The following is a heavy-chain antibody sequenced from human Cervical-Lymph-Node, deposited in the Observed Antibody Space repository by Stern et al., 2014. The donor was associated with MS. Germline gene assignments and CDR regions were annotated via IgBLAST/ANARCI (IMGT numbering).Heavy chain of an antibody. CDR1: GFSFSDYY. Sequence: VQLVESGGGLVKPGGSLRLSCAASGFSFSDYYMSWIRQAPGKGLEWVTYISGSTSYTKYADSVKGRFIISRDNTKNSLYLQMNSLSAEDTAVYYCARGYSSGWYAGSDYWGQGSLVTVSS. D-gene: IGHD6-19*01. V-gene: IGHV3-11*06. CDR3: ARGYSSGWYAGSDY. CDR2: ISGSTSYT. J-gene: IGHJ4*02.